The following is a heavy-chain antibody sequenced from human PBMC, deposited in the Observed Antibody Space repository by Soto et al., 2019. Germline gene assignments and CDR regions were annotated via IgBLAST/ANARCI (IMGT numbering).Heavy chain of an antibody. Sequence: VQLQESGPGLVKPSETLSLTCPGFCGSINRFYLSWIRPPPGKGLEGIGYIYYSGSTNYNPSLKSRVTISVDTSKNQFSLKLSSVTAADTAVYYCARQDGYRSFVDYWGQGTLVTVSS. J-gene: IGHJ4*02. CDR2: IYYSGST. D-gene: IGHD5-12*01. CDR3: ARQDGYRSFVDY. V-gene: IGHV4-59*01. CDR1: CGSINRFY.